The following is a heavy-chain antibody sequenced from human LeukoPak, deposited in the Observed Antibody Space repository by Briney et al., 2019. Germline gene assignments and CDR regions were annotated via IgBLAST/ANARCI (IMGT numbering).Heavy chain of an antibody. Sequence: SVKVSCKASGYTFNRYGISWVRQAPGQGLEWMGWISAYNGNTKNAQNLQGRVTMTTDTSTSTVYLELRSLRSDDTAVYYCARGHSTSWPEYFQHWGQGTLVTVSS. CDR3: ARGHSTSWPEYFQH. CDR1: GYTFNRYG. D-gene: IGHD6-13*01. J-gene: IGHJ1*01. CDR2: ISAYNGNT. V-gene: IGHV1-18*01.